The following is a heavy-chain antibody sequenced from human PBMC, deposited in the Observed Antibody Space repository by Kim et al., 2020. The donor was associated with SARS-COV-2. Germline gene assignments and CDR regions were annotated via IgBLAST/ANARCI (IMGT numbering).Heavy chain of an antibody. V-gene: IGHV3-23*01. Sequence: GGSLRLSCAASGFTFSSYAMSWVRQAPGKGLEWVSAISGSGGSTYYADSVKGRFTISRDNSKNTLYLQMNSLRAEDTAVYYCAKSKGYSSSWYFAFDIWGQGTMVTVSS. D-gene: IGHD6-13*01. CDR2: ISGSGGST. CDR1: GFTFSSYA. J-gene: IGHJ3*02. CDR3: AKSKGYSSSWYFAFDI.